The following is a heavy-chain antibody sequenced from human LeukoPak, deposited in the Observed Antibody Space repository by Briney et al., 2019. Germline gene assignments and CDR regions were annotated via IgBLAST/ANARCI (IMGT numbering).Heavy chain of an antibody. CDR2: INPDSGGT. CDR1: GYTFTGYY. J-gene: IGHJ5*02. D-gene: IGHD6-19*01. V-gene: IGHV1-2*02. Sequence: ASVKVSCKASGYTFTGYYVHGVRQAPGQGLEWMGWINPDSGGTVYAQKFQGRVTMTRDTSISTAYMELSSLRSDDAAVYYCARVIAVAGFFYNWFDPWGQGTLVTVSS. CDR3: ARVIAVAGFFYNWFDP.